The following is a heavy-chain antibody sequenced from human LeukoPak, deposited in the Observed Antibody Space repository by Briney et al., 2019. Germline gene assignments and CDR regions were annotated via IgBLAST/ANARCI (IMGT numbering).Heavy chain of an antibody. CDR1: GFTFSSYG. V-gene: IGHV3-23*01. D-gene: IGHD6-13*01. CDR2: ISGSGGST. J-gene: IGHJ4*02. Sequence: GRSLRLSCAASGFTFSSYGRHWVRQAPGKGLEWVSAISGSGGSTYYADSVKGRFTISRDNSKNTLYLQMNSLRADDTALYYCTKDITAGGLDYWGQGTLVTVSS. CDR3: TKDITAGGLDY.